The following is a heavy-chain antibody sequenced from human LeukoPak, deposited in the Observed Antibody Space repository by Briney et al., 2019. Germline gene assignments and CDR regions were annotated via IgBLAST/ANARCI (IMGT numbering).Heavy chain of an antibody. CDR3: AKATAARPFTGAFDI. D-gene: IGHD6-6*01. Sequence: PGRSLRLSCAASGFTFDDYAMHWVRQAPGKGLEWVSGISWNSGSIGYADSVKGRFTISRDNAKNSLYLQMNSLRAEDMALYYCAKATAARPFTGAFDIWGQGTMVTVSS. J-gene: IGHJ3*02. CDR2: ISWNSGSI. CDR1: GFTFDDYA. V-gene: IGHV3-9*03.